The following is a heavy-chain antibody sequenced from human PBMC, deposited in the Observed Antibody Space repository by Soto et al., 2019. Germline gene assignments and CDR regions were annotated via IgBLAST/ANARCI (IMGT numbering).Heavy chain of an antibody. CDR1: GGSVSGYY. CDR2: IYYSGST. J-gene: IGHJ4*02. V-gene: IGHV4-34*01. CDR3: ARGPTVGADY. D-gene: IGHD4-4*01. Sequence: SETLSLTCTVSGGSVSGYYWSWIRQPPGEGLEWIGEIYYSGSTKYNPSLKSRVTISVDTSKNQFSLKLSSVTAADTAVYYCARGPTVGADYWGQGTLVTSPQ.